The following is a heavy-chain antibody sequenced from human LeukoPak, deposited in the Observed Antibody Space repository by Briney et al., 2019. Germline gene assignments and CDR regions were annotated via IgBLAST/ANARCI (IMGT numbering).Heavy chain of an antibody. Sequence: GASVKVSCKATVYTFTSYDISWVRQAPGQGLEWMGWISAYNGNTNYAQKLQGRVTMTTDTSTSTACMELRSLRSDDSAVYFCARVPIPPYSSSWYQPFDLWGQGTLVTVSS. V-gene: IGHV1-18*01. J-gene: IGHJ4*02. CDR2: ISAYNGNT. CDR1: VYTFTSYD. CDR3: ARVPIPPYSSSWYQPFDL. D-gene: IGHD6-13*01.